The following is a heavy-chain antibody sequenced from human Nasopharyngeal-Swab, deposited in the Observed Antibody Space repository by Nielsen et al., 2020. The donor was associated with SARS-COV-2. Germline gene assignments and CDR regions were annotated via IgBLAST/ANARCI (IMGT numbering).Heavy chain of an antibody. Sequence: GGSLRLSCAASGFTFSSYSMSWLRQAPGKGLEWVSTITGNGDTTYYADSVKGRFTISRDNSENTVYLQMNSLRAEDTALYHCAAIVGNIWGQGTMVTVSS. CDR2: ITGNGDTT. V-gene: IGHV3-23*01. CDR1: GFTFSSYS. D-gene: IGHD1-1*01. J-gene: IGHJ3*02. CDR3: AAIVGNI.